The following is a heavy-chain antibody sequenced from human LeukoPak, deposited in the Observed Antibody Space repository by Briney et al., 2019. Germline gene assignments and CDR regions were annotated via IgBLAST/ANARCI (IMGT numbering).Heavy chain of an antibody. V-gene: IGHV4-30-4*01. Sequence: PSETLSLTCTVSGGSLSSGDYYWRWLRQPPGKGLEWIGYIYYSGTTYYNPSLRSRLTISVDTSKNQFSLKLSSVTAADTAVYYCARYGSGSNDYWGQGTLVTVSS. CDR1: GGSLSSGDYY. CDR3: ARYGSGSNDY. J-gene: IGHJ4*02. D-gene: IGHD3-10*01. CDR2: IYYSGTT.